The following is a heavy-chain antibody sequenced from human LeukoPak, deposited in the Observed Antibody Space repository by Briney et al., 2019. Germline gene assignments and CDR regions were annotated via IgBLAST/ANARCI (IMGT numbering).Heavy chain of an antibody. D-gene: IGHD3-10*01. CDR1: GFTFSTYG. CDR2: IRYDGSNK. V-gene: IGHV3-30*02. Sequence: PGGSLRLSCAASGFTFSTYGMHWVRQAPGKGLEWVAFIRYDGSNKYYGDSVKGRFTISRDNSENTLYLQMNSLRTEDTAVYYCAKGPSMARGVNPLDYWGQGTLVTVSS. J-gene: IGHJ4*02. CDR3: AKGPSMARGVNPLDY.